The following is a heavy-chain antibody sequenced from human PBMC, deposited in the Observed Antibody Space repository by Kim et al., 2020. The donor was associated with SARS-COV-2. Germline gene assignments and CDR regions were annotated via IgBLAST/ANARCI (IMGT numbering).Heavy chain of an antibody. CDR3: AKGWGYGGHDSDFDY. D-gene: IGHD4-17*01. CDR2: IWYDGSNK. CDR1: GFTFSSYA. Sequence: GGSLRLSCAASGFTFSSYAMHWVRQAPGKGLEWVAVIWYDGSNKYYADSVKGRFTISRDNSKNTLYLQMNSLRAEDTAVYYCAKGWGYGGHDSDFDYWGQGTLVTVSS. J-gene: IGHJ4*02. V-gene: IGHV3-33*06.